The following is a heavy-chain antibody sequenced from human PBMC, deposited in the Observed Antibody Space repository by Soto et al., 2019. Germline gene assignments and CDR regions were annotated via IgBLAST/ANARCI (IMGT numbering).Heavy chain of an antibody. CDR2: ISYDGSNK. J-gene: IGHJ6*02. V-gene: IGHV3-30*18. D-gene: IGHD5-12*01. Sequence: GESLKISCAASGFTFSSYGMHWVRQAPGKGLEWVAVISYDGSNKYYADSVKGRFTISRDNSKNTLYLQMNSLRAEDTAVYYCAKDLGMATIVNYYYYGMDVWGQGTTVTVSS. CDR1: GFTFSSYG. CDR3: AKDLGMATIVNYYYYGMDV.